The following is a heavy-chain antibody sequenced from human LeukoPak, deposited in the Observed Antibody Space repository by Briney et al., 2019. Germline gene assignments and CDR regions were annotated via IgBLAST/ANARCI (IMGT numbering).Heavy chain of an antibody. CDR1: GFTFSSYA. Sequence: PGGSLRLSCAASGFTFSSYAMNWVRQAPGKGLEWVSVISGSSSTYYTDSVKGRFTISRDNSKNTLFLQMNSLRADDTAVYYCAKAFYYGSGSYYCSFDYWGQGTLVTVSS. CDR2: ISGSSST. J-gene: IGHJ4*02. D-gene: IGHD3-10*01. V-gene: IGHV3-23*01. CDR3: AKAFYYGSGSYYCSFDY.